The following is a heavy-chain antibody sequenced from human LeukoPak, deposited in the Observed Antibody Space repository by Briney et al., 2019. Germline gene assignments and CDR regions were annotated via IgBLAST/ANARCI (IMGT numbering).Heavy chain of an antibody. Sequence: PGGSLRLSCVASGVTSSSYAMHWVRQAPGKGLEWVAAISYDGSHKYYADSVKGRFTISRDNSKHTLFLQMSDLRVEDTAVFYCARGVARSFDYWGQGTLVTVSS. J-gene: IGHJ4*02. CDR2: ISYDGSHK. D-gene: IGHD3-10*01. CDR3: ARGVARSFDY. CDR1: GVTSSSYA. V-gene: IGHV3-30*04.